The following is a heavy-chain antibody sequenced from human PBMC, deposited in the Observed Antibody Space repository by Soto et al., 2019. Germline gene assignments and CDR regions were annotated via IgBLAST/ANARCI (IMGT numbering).Heavy chain of an antibody. V-gene: IGHV3-30*19. D-gene: IGHD2-2*01. J-gene: IGHJ4*01. Sequence: QVQLVESGGGVVQPGRSLRLSCAASGFTVSSYGMHWVRQAAGKGLEWGAVISYDGSNKYYADSVKGGFTISRDNSKNTLYLLMNSLRAEDTAVYYCARDRDGYCSSTTCYSFDYWGHGTLVTVSS. CDR3: ARDRDGYCSSTTCYSFDY. CDR1: GFTVSSYG. CDR2: ISYDGSNK.